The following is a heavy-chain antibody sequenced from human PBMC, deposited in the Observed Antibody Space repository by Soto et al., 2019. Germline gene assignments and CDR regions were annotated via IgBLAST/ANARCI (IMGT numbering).Heavy chain of an antibody. V-gene: IGHV4-4*07. D-gene: IGHD3-3*01. CDR3: ARGQRFSDWFDP. Sequence: QVHLQESGPGLVKPSETLSLTCTVSGGAISTYYWTWIRQPPGKGLEWIGRIYSSGSTKYNPSLQSRVTMSLDTSNNQSSLRLTSVTAADTAVYYCARGQRFSDWFDPWGQGTLVTVSS. CDR2: IYSSGST. J-gene: IGHJ5*02. CDR1: GGAISTYY.